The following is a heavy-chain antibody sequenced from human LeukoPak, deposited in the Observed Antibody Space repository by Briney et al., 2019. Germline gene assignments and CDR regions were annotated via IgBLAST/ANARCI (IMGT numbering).Heavy chain of an antibody. V-gene: IGHV1-2*02. Sequence: ASVKVSRKASGYTFTGYYIHWVRQAPGQGLEWMGWIDPNSGGTDYAQKFQGRVTVTRDTSISTAYMELSRLRSDDTAVYYCARDKSSSWYGGVDHWGQGTLVTVSS. CDR3: ARDKSSSWYGGVDH. J-gene: IGHJ4*02. CDR1: GYTFTGYY. D-gene: IGHD6-13*01. CDR2: IDPNSGGT.